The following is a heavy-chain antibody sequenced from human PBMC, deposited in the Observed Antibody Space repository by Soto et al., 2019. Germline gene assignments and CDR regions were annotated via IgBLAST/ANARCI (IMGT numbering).Heavy chain of an antibody. CDR2: INHSGSI. CDR3: ARVTIVVALLRYYYYGMDV. CDR1: GGSFSGYY. D-gene: IGHD3-22*01. J-gene: IGHJ6*02. V-gene: IGHV4-34*01. Sequence: SETLSLTCAVYGGSFSGYYWSWIRQPPGKGLEWIGEINHSGSINYNPSLKSRVTISVDTSKNQFSLKLSSVTAADTAVYYCARVTIVVALLRYYYYGMDVWGQGTTVTVSS.